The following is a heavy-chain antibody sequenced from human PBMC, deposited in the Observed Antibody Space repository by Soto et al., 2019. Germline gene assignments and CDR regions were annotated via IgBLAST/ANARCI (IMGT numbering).Heavy chain of an antibody. CDR3: ARGLHYDFWSGYQFDY. CDR1: GGSISSGGYY. J-gene: IGHJ4*02. V-gene: IGHV4-31*03. CDR2: IYYSGST. Sequence: SETLSLTCTVSGGSISSGGYYWSWIRQHPGKGLEWIGYIYYSGSTYYNPSLKSRVTISVDTSKNQFSLKLSSVTTADTAVYYCARGLHYDFWSGYQFDYWGQGTLVTVSS. D-gene: IGHD3-3*01.